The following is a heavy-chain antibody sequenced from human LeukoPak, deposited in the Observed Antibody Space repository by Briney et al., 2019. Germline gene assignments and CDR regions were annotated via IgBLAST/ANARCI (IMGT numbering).Heavy chain of an antibody. Sequence: GGSLRLSCAASGFSFSSYWMSWVRQAPGKGLEWVATIQQDGSEKYYVDSVKGRFTIPRDNAKNSLYLQMNSLRAEDTAVYYCARDLYTYGPDYWGQGTLVTVSS. CDR2: IQQDGSEK. CDR1: GFSFSSYW. CDR3: ARDLYTYGPDY. D-gene: IGHD5-18*01. V-gene: IGHV3-7*01. J-gene: IGHJ4*02.